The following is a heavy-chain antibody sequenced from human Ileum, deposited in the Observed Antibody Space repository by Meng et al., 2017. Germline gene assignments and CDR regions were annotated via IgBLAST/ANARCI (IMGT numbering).Heavy chain of an antibody. CDR2: IYYSGST. CDR3: ARKTYYYDSSGITDAFDI. J-gene: IGHJ3*02. V-gene: IGHV4-59*01. CDR1: GGSISSYY. Sequence: SETLSLTCTVSGGSISSYYWSWIRQPPGKGLEWIGYIYYSGSTNYNPSLKSRVTISVDTSKNQFSLKLSSVTAADTAVYYCARKTYYYDSSGITDAFDIWGQGTMVTV. D-gene: IGHD3-22*01.